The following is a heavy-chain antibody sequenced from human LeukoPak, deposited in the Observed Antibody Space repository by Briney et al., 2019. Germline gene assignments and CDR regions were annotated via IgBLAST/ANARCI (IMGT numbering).Heavy chain of an antibody. CDR1: GYTFTGRY. D-gene: IGHD5-18*01. V-gene: IGHV1-2*06. CDR2: IDPNSGVT. Sequence: ASVKVSCKASGYTFTGRYMHWVRQAPGQGLEWMGQIDPNSGVTNLAQKFQGRVTMTRDTSVSTAYMELIGLGSDDTAVYYCATNPNSYGPDYWGQGTLVTVSS. J-gene: IGHJ4*02. CDR3: ATNPNSYGPDY.